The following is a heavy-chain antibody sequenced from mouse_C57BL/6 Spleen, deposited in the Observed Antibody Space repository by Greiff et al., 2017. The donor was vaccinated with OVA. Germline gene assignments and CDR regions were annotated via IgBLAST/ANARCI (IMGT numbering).Heavy chain of an antibody. D-gene: IGHD2-3*01. J-gene: IGHJ2*01. Sequence: QVQLQQPGAELVKPGASVKLSCKASGYTFTSYWMQWVKQRPGQGLEWIGEIDPSDSYTNYNQKFKGKATLTVDTSSSTAYMQLSSLTSEDSAVYYCARWGAYDGYYVDYWGQGTTLTVSS. CDR3: ARWGAYDGYYVDY. V-gene: IGHV1-50*01. CDR2: IDPSDSYT. CDR1: GYTFTSYW.